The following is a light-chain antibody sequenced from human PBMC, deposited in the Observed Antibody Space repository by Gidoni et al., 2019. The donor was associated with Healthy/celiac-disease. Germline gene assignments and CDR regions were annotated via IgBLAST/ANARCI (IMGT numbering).Light chain of an antibody. CDR3: CSYAGSSTHVV. Sequence: PGQSITISCTGTSSDVGRYNLVSWYQQHPGKAPKLMIYEVSKRPSGVSNRFSGSKSGNTASLTISGLQAEDEADYYCCSYAGSSTHVVFGGGTKLTVL. CDR2: EVS. V-gene: IGLV2-23*02. CDR1: SSDVGRYNL. J-gene: IGLJ2*01.